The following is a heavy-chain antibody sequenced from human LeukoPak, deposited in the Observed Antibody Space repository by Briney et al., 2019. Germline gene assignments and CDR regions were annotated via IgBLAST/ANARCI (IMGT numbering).Heavy chain of an antibody. V-gene: IGHV1-46*01. CDR3: ARDEESSLGGVDP. CDR1: GYTFTTYY. Sequence: AAVKVSFTASGYTFTTYYIHWVGQAPGQGGEGMGVINPSDSSTSYAQKFQGRVTITRDTTTSTVYMELSSLRSEDTAVYYCARDEESSLGGVDPWGQGTLVTVSS. CDR2: INPSDSST. D-gene: IGHD3-16*01. J-gene: IGHJ5*02.